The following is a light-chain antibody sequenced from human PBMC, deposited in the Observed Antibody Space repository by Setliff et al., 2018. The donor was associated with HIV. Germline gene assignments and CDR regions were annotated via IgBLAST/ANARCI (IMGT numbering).Light chain of an antibody. CDR2: DVI. CDR1: SSDVGAYNF. J-gene: IGLJ1*01. V-gene: IGLV2-14*03. CDR3: SSYTTSRQFV. Sequence: QSVLSQPASVSGSTGQSVTISCTGTSSDVGAYNFVSWYQQHPGRAPKLMIYDVINRNSGVSIRFSGSKSGNAASLTISGLQAEDEADYYCSSYTTSRQFVFGSWTKVTVL.